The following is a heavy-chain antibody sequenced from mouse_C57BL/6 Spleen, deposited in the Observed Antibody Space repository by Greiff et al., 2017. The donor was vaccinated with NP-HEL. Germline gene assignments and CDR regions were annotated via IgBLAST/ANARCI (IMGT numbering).Heavy chain of an antibody. D-gene: IGHD2-1*01. CDR3: AKGGLDGNSGFDY. J-gene: IGHJ2*01. CDR2: IWRGGST. V-gene: IGHV2-5*01. Sequence: QVQLQQSGPGLVQPSQSLSITCTVSGFSLTSYGVHWVRQSPGKGLEWLGVIWRGGSTDYNAAFMSRLSITKDNSKSQVFFKMNSLQADDTAIYYCAKGGLDGNSGFDYWGQGTTLTVSS. CDR1: GFSLTSYG.